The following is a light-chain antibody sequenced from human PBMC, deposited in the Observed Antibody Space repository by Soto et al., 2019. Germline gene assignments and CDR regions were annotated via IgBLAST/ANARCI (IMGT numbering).Light chain of an antibody. CDR1: QNIRSR. J-gene: IGKJ1*01. CDR2: DAS. Sequence: IHMTHALSILYASLLDTGTITFRASQNIRSRLAWFQQKPGKAPKLLIYDASSLESGVPQRFSGSGSGTEFTLTISSLQTDDFSTCYCQQYHSYRKFGQGSKVEI. CDR3: QQYHSYRK. V-gene: IGKV1-5*01.